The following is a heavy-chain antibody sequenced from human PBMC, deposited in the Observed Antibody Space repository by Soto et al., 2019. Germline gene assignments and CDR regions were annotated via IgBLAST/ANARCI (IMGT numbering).Heavy chain of an antibody. Sequence: QVQLMQSGAEVKKPGASVKVSCKASGDTFTDYYIHWVRQAPGQGLEWMGTVNPSGGHTTYAQHFLGRVTMTRDTSTSTLYMELNSLTSDDTAVYYCVRGGHVVVVTAALDYWGQGTLVTVSS. V-gene: IGHV1-46*01. CDR2: VNPSGGHT. D-gene: IGHD2-21*02. CDR3: VRGGHVVVVTAALDY. J-gene: IGHJ4*02. CDR1: GDTFTDYY.